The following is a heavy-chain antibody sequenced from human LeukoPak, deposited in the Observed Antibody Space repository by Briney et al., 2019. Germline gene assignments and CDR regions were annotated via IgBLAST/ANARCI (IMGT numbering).Heavy chain of an antibody. V-gene: IGHV3-7*01. Sequence: PGGSLRLSCAASGFTFSSYWMSWVRQAPGKGLEWVANIKQDGSDKYYVDSVKGRFTFSRDNAKNSLYLQMNSLRVEDTAVYYCARDWSPYDYWGQGTLVTVSS. CDR1: GFTFSSYW. J-gene: IGHJ4*02. CDR3: ARDWSPYDY. CDR2: IKQDGSDK.